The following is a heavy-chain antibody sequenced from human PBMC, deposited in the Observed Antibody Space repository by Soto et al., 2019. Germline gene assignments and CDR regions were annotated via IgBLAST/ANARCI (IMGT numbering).Heavy chain of an antibody. D-gene: IGHD5-18*01. CDR3: AHRRDTDVFDY. J-gene: IGHJ4*02. Sequence: ITLKESGPTLVKPTQTLTLTCTFSGLSLSTSGVGVGWIRQPPGKPLEWLALIFWEDNKRYSPSLKSRLTATEDSSKNQGVLTLTNMDPVDTATYYCAHRRDTDVFDYWGQGTLVTVSS. CDR2: IFWEDNK. CDR1: GLSLSTSGVG. V-gene: IGHV2-5*02.